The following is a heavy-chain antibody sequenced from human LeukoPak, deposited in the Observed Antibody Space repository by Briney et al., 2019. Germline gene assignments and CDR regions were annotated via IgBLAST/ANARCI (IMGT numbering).Heavy chain of an antibody. V-gene: IGHV1-18*01. D-gene: IGHD2-2*01. CDR2: ISTYNGNT. Sequence: GASVKVSCKASAYTFTSYGVSWVRQAPGQGLEWMGWISTYNGNTNYAQKFQGRVTMTTHTSTSTAYMELRSLRSDDTAVYYCARVVVVPAAMDAFDIWGQGTMVTVSS. CDR3: ARVVVVPAAMDAFDI. J-gene: IGHJ3*02. CDR1: AYTFTSYG.